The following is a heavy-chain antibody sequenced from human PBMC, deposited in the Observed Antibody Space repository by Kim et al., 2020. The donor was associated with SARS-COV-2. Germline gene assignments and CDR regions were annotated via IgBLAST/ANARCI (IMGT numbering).Heavy chain of an antibody. J-gene: IGHJ4*01. CDR2: INHSGST. D-gene: IGHD3-3*01. CDR1: GGSFSDYH. Sequence: SETLSLTCAVYGGSFSDYHWSWIRQPPGKGLEWIGEINHSGSTNYNPSLKSRVTISVDTSKNQFSLKLSSVTAADTAVYYCARGAIFGVVIPRPYYFDY. CDR3: ARGAIFGVVIPRPYYFDY. V-gene: IGHV4-34*01.